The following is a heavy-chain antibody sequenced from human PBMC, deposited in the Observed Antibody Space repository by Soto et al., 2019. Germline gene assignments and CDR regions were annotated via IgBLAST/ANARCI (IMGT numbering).Heavy chain of an antibody. CDR2: IYSDGST. CDR3: ARASCRWGSGAAH. D-gene: IGHD7-27*01. Sequence: EVHLVESGGGLIQPGGSLRLSCAASGFSVSNNYMGWVRQAPGKGLEWVSVIYSDGSTYHADSVKGRVTISRDKSKNTLYLQMNSLRVEDTAVYHCARASCRWGSGAAHWGQGTLVTVSS. CDR1: GFSVSNNY. V-gene: IGHV3-53*01. J-gene: IGHJ4*02.